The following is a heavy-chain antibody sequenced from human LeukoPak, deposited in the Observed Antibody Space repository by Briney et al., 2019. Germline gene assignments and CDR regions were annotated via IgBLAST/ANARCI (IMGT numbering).Heavy chain of an antibody. J-gene: IGHJ4*02. V-gene: IGHV3-23*01. CDR3: AKAPHYDILTGYYTGYFDY. Sequence: GGSLRLSCAASGFTFSSYAMSWVRQAPGKGLEWVSAISGSGGSTYYADSVKGRFTISRDNSKNTLYLQMNSLRAEDTAVYYCAKAPHYDILTGYYTGYFDYWGQGTLVTVSS. CDR2: ISGSGGST. CDR1: GFTFSSYA. D-gene: IGHD3-9*01.